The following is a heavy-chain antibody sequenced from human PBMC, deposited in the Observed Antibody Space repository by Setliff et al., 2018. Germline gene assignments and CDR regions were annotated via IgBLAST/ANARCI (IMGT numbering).Heavy chain of an antibody. D-gene: IGHD1-1*01. CDR3: ARGVRTGHLDS. J-gene: IGHJ4*02. V-gene: IGHV4-39*07. CDR2: IYDSGSS. CDR1: GGSVSNSGFF. Sequence: SETLSLTCTVSGGSVSNSGFFWGWLRQAPGKGLEWIGNIYDSGSSNYNASLKSRLIITRDTSKNQFSLNLNSVTVADTAVYFCARGVRTGHLDSWGQGTLVTVSS.